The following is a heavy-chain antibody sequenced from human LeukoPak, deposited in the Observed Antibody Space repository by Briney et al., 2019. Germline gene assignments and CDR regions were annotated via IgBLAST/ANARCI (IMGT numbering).Heavy chain of an antibody. CDR1: GFTFDDYA. Sequence: GGSLRPSCAASGFTFDDYAMHWVRQAPGKGLEWVSLISGDGGSTYYADSVKGRFTISRDNSKNSLYLQMNSLRTEDTALYYCAKEMWRFGELNYDYWGRGTGILVTS. J-gene: IGHJ4*02. CDR3: AKEMWRFGELNYDY. D-gene: IGHD3-10*01. V-gene: IGHV3-43*02. CDR2: ISGDGGST.